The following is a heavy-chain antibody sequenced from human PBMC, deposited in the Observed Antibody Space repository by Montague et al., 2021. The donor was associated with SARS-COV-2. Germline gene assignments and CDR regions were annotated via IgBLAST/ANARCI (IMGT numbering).Heavy chain of an antibody. D-gene: IGHD3-3*01. J-gene: IGHJ4*02. CDR1: GGSFSGYY. CDR2: VKDSGST. V-gene: IGHV4-34*01. CDR3: ARGARTGGNYELWRGYHTSRMDY. Sequence: SETLSLTCAVYGGSFSGYYWSWIRQPPGKGLEWIGEVKDSGSTNYIPSLKSRVAISVDTSKNQFSLKLSSVTAADTAVYFCARGARTGGNYELWRGYHTSRMDYWGQGTLVTVSS.